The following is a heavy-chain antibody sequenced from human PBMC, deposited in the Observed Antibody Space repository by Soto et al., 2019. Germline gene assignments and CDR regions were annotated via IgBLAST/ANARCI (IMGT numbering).Heavy chain of an antibody. CDR3: VRATYFSDSSGYTSCLDY. D-gene: IGHD3-22*01. CDR2: SRDKPPGYSS. Sequence: EVQLVESGGGLVQPGGSLRLSCPGSGFTLSDHYIDWVRQAPGKGLEWVGRSRDKPPGYSSAYASSVKGRFTTSRDESNNSAYLEMNSLKTEDTAVYYCVRATYFSDSSGYTSCLDYWGEGTLVTVSS. CDR1: GFTLSDHY. V-gene: IGHV3-72*01. J-gene: IGHJ4*02.